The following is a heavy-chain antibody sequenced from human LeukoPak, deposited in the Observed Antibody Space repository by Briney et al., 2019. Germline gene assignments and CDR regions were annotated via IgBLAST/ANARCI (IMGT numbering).Heavy chain of an antibody. CDR2: ISSSGSTI. CDR1: GFTFSSYE. CDR3: ARDSLDTAMVYYYGMDV. Sequence: GGSLRLSCAASGFTFSSYEMNWVRQAPGKGLERVSYISSSGSTIYYADSVKGRFTISRDNAKNSLYLQMNSLRAEDTAVYYCARDSLDTAMVYYYGMDVWGQGTTVTVSS. D-gene: IGHD5-18*01. V-gene: IGHV3-48*03. J-gene: IGHJ6*02.